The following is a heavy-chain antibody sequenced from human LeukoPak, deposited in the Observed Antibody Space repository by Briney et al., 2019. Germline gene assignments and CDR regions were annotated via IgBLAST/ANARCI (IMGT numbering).Heavy chain of an antibody. CDR1: TYSLSSGYY. J-gene: IGHJ4*02. V-gene: IGHV4-38-2*02. Sequence: SETLSLTCTVSTYSLSSGYYWGWIRQPPGKGLEWIGNIYHNGNTYYNPSLKSRVTISVDTSKKQFSLKLRTATAADTAVYYCARIEAVTRGYNHAYYFDYWGQGTLVTVSS. CDR3: ARIEAVTRGYNHAYYFDY. CDR2: IYHNGNT. D-gene: IGHD5-18*01.